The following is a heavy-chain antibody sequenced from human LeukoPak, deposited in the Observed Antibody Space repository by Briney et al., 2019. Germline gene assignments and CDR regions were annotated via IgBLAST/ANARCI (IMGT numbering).Heavy chain of an antibody. J-gene: IGHJ3*02. CDR2: IYYSGGT. V-gene: IGHV4-59*01. D-gene: IGHD3-22*01. Sequence: SETLSLTCTVSGGSINYYYWMWIRQPPGKGLEWIGYIYYSGGTHYNPSLKSRVTMLVDTSKNQFSLKLTAVTAADTAVYYCARDRGNYYDSSGAFDIWGQGTMVTVSS. CDR1: GGSINYYY. CDR3: ARDRGNYYDSSGAFDI.